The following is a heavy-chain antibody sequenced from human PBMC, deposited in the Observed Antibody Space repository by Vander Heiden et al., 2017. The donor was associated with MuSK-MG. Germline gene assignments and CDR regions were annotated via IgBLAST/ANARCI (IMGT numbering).Heavy chain of an antibody. V-gene: IGHV1-18*04. D-gene: IGHD3-9*01. J-gene: IGHJ6*02. CDR2: ISAYNGNT. Sequence: HVQLVQSGAEVKQPGPSVQVSCKASGYTIPSYAISWVRQATGQGLEWMGWISAYNGNTNYAQKLQGRVTMTTDTSTSTAYLELRSLRSDDTAVYYGARKYYDILTGPSGMDVWGQGTTVTVSS. CDR3: ARKYYDILTGPSGMDV. CDR1: GYTIPSYA.